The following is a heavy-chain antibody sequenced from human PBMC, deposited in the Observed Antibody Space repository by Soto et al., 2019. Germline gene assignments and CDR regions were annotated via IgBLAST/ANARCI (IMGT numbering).Heavy chain of an antibody. J-gene: IGHJ4*02. D-gene: IGHD1-26*01. V-gene: IGHV1-46*01. Sequence: QVQLVQSGAEVKKPGASVKVSCKASGYTFTTYYMHWVRQAPGQGLEWMGMVNPNGGATAYAQKFKARVTMTSDTSATTVHMELSSLRSEDTAVYFCARGLSGTYTALYFWGQGTLVTVSS. CDR1: GYTFTTYY. CDR2: VNPNGGAT. CDR3: ARGLSGTYTALYF.